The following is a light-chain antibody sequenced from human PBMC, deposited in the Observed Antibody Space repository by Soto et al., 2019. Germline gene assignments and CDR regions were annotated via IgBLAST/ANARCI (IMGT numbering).Light chain of an antibody. Sequence: DIVMTQSPLSLPVTPGEPDSISCRSSQSLLHSNGYNYLDWYLQKPGQSPQLLNYLGSNRASGVPDRFSGSGSGTDFTLKISRVEAEDVGVYYCMQALQTPLPFGGGTKVEIK. CDR2: LGS. CDR1: QSLLHSNGYNY. CDR3: MQALQTPLP. V-gene: IGKV2-28*01. J-gene: IGKJ4*01.